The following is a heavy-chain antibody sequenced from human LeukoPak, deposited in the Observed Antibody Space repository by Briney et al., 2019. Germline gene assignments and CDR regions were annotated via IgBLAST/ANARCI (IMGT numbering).Heavy chain of an antibody. Sequence: SVKVSCKASGGTFSSYAISWVRQAPGQGLEWMGRIIPILGIANYAQKFQGRVTITADKSTSTAYMELSSLRSEDTAVYYCASSYGDYNNWFDPWGQGTLVTVSS. V-gene: IGHV1-69*04. CDR2: IIPILGIA. J-gene: IGHJ5*02. D-gene: IGHD4-17*01. CDR1: GGTFSSYA. CDR3: ASSYGDYNNWFDP.